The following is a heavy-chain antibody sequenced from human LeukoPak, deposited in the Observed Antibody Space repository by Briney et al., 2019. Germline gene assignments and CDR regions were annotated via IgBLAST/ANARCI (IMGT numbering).Heavy chain of an antibody. J-gene: IGHJ4*02. V-gene: IGHV4-61*02. CDR2: IYTTGNT. CDR3: ARGGTLFTFFDS. Sequence: PSETLSLTCTESGGSISSDDYYWNWIRQPAGRGLEWIGRIYTTGNTMYNPFLESRVSMSIDTSKNQVSLKVKSVTAADTAVYYCARGGTLFTFFDSWGQGTLVTVSS. CDR1: GGSISSDDYY. D-gene: IGHD2/OR15-2a*01.